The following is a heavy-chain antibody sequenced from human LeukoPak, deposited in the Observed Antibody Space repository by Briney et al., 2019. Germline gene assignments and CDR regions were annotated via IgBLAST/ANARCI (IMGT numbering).Heavy chain of an antibody. CDR2: IYYSGST. Sequence: SETLSLTCTVSGGSISSYYWSWIRQPPGKGLEWIGYIYYSGSTNYNPSLKSRVTISVDTSKNQFSLKLTSVTAADTAVYYCARTMEGYCSGGSCYQYSYYMDVWGRGTTVTVSS. CDR1: GGSISSYY. CDR3: ARTMEGYCSGGSCYQYSYYMDV. D-gene: IGHD2-15*01. V-gene: IGHV4-59*01. J-gene: IGHJ6*03.